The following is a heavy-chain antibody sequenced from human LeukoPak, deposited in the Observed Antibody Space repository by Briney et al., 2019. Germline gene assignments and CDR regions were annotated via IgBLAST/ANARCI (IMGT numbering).Heavy chain of an antibody. CDR3: ASLWPYQLSAFDI. CDR1: GGSFSGYY. V-gene: IGHV4-34*01. CDR2: INHSGST. Sequence: PSETLSLTCAVYGGSFSGYYWSWIRQPPGKGLEWIGEINHSGSTNYNPSLKSRVTISVDTSKNQFSLKLSSVTAADTAVYYCASLWPYQLSAFDIWGQGTMVTVPS. D-gene: IGHD2-2*01. J-gene: IGHJ3*02.